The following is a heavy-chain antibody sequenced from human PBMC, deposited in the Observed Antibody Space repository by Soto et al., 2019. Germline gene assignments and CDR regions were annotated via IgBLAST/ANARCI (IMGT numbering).Heavy chain of an antibody. V-gene: IGHV4-31*03. CDR1: GGSISSGGYY. CDR3: SREIYSRARYFDY. CDR2: IYYSGST. J-gene: IGHJ4*02. Sequence: QVQLQESGPGLVKPSQPLSLTCTVSGGSISSGGYYWSWIGQHPRKGLEWIGYIYYSGSTYYNPSLKSRVTIYVDTSKNQFSLKLGSVTAGDTAVYYCSREIYSRARYFDYWGQGTLVTVSS. D-gene: IGHD4-4*01.